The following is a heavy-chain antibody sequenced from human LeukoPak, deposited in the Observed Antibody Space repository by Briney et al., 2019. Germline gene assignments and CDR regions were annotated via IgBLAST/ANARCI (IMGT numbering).Heavy chain of an antibody. CDR1: GYTFTSYG. D-gene: IGHD2-2*01. V-gene: IGHV1-18*01. J-gene: IGHJ5*02. CDR2: ISAYNGNT. CDR3: ARVVVVPAAMDSSSWYNWFDP. Sequence: ASVKVSCKASGYTFTSYGISWVRQAPGQGLEWMGWISAYNGNTNYAQKLQGRVTMTTDTSTSTAYMELRSLRSDDTAVYYCARVVVVPAAMDSSSWYNWFDPWGQGTLVTVSS.